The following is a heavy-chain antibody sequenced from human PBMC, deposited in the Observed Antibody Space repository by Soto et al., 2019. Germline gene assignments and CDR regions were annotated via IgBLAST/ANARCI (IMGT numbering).Heavy chain of an antibody. CDR3: EGRDDPFHV. J-gene: IGHJ3*01. Sequence: QVQLVESGGGVVQPGTSLRLSCVASGFTFSNYGIHWVRQAPGRGLEWVAVIWHDGSQKYLTDSVRGRFTISRDNSKNTAYRHMNSRRVEDTAVYYCEGRDDPFHVWGRGTMVTVSS. V-gene: IGHV3-33*01. CDR1: GFTFSNYG. CDR2: IWHDGSQK.